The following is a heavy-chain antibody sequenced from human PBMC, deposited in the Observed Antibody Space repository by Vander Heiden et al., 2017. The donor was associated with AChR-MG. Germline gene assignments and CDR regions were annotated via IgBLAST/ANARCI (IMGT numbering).Heavy chain of an antibody. Sequence: QVQLQESGPGLVKPSETLSLICTVSGGSIRNYYWNWIRQPPGKGLGWIGYISYSGSTNYKTSLKRRVTISVDTSKNQFSRNLSSVTAAETAVYYCARLAQFTGHDWRHHVFDIWGQGTRVTVSS. V-gene: IGHV4-59*01. CDR3: ARLAQFTGHDWRHHVFDI. D-gene: IGHD2-8*02. CDR1: GGSIRNYY. CDR2: ISYSGST. J-gene: IGHJ3*02.